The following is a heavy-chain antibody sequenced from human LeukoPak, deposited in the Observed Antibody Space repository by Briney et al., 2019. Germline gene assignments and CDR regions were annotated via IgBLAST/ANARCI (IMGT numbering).Heavy chain of an antibody. CDR2: IYTSGST. Sequence: SETLSLTCTVSGGSISSYYWSWIRQPPGKGLEWIGRIYTSGSTNYNPSLKSRVAISVDTSKNQFSLKLSSVTAADTAVYYCARGRDSSWYLSAFDYWGQGTLVTVSS. J-gene: IGHJ4*02. CDR1: GGSISSYY. V-gene: IGHV4-4*08. CDR3: ARGRDSSWYLSAFDY. D-gene: IGHD6-13*01.